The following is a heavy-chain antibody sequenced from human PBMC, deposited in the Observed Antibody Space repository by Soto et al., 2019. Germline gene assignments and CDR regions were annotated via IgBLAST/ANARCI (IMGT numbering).Heavy chain of an antibody. Sequence: QVQLVESGGGVVQPGRSLRLSCAASGFTFSSYGMHWVRQAPGKGLEWVAAMGFDGNNKYYADSVKGRFTISRDNPKNTLYLQMNSMRVEDTAVYYRASIIVTLEWYPAHPTDGSMHVWGTGTGVTLSS. CDR3: ASIIVTLEWYPAHPTDGSMHV. CDR1: GFTFSSYG. CDR2: MGFDGNNK. D-gene: IGHD3-3*01. J-gene: IGHJ6*01. V-gene: IGHV3-33*01.